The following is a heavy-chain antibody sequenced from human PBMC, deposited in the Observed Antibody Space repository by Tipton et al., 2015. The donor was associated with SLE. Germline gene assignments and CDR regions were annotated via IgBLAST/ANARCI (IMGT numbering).Heavy chain of an antibody. CDR1: GEALSSDYW. V-gene: IGHV4-4*02. D-gene: IGHD3-22*01. CDR3: ARDGSGYYHFDY. J-gene: IGHJ4*02. CDR2: IYHSGST. Sequence: GEALSSDYWWHWVRQAPGKGLEWIGYIYHSGSTNYNPSLKSRVTMSVDTSKNQFSLNLGSVTAADTAVYYCARDGSGYYHFDYWGRGVQVTVSS.